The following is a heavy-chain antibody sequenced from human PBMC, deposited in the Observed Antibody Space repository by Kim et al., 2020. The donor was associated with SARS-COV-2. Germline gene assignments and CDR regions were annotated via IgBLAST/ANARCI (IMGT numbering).Heavy chain of an antibody. J-gene: IGHJ4*02. CDR2: IYYSGST. V-gene: IGHV4-59*01. CDR1: GGSISSYY. CDR3: ASFYHLTGQGN. D-gene: IGHD3-9*01. Sequence: SETLSFTCTVSGGSISSYYWSWIRQPPVKGLEWIGYIYYSGSTNYNPSLKSRVTISVDTSKNQFSLMLSSVTAADTAVYYCASFYHLTGQGNWGQGTLVT.